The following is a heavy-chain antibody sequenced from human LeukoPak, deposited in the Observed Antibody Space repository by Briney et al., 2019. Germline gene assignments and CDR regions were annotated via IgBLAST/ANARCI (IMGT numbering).Heavy chain of an antibody. Sequence: GGSLRLSCAASGFTFSSYAMSWVRQAPGKGLEWVSAISGSGGSTYYADSVKGRFTISRDNSKNTLYLQMNSLRAEDTAVYYCAKDPLPYYYGSGSYGYWGQGTLATVSS. CDR1: GFTFSSYA. J-gene: IGHJ4*02. CDR2: ISGSGGST. CDR3: AKDPLPYYYGSGSYGY. V-gene: IGHV3-23*01. D-gene: IGHD3-10*01.